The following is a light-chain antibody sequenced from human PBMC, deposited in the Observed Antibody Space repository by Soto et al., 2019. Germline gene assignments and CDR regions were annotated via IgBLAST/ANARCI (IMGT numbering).Light chain of an antibody. CDR1: HSTSSY. J-gene: IGKJ5*01. V-gene: IGKV1-39*01. CDR2: AAS. Sequence: DVQVTESPASLSASVGDRVPLTRRASHSTSSYLNWYLQTPANARTLLIYAASSLKSGVPSRFSGSGSVTDFTLTISSLEPEDFATYYCQQSYSTTITFGQGTRLEI. CDR3: QQSYSTTIT.